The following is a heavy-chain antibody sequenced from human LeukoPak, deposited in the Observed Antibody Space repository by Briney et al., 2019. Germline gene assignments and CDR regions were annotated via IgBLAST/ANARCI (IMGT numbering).Heavy chain of an antibody. J-gene: IGHJ4*02. Sequence: PGGSLRLSCSASGFTFSTYSMNWVRQAPGKGLEWVSSISSSSDYIYYADSVKGRFTISRDNAKNSLYLQMNSLRAEDTAVYYCARGGAARPDYWGQGTLVTVSS. V-gene: IGHV3-21*01. CDR2: ISSSSDYI. CDR3: ARGGAARPDY. D-gene: IGHD6-6*01. CDR1: GFTFSTYS.